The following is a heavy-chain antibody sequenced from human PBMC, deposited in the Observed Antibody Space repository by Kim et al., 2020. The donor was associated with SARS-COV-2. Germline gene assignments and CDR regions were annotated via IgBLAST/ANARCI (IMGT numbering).Heavy chain of an antibody. V-gene: IGHV3-49*02. CDR3: TRDSIPEDYGMDV. D-gene: IGHD2-21*01. J-gene: IGHJ6*02. Sequence: EYAASVKGGFTISRDDSKSIAYLQMNSLKTEDTAVYYCTRDSIPEDYGMDVWGQGTTVTVSS.